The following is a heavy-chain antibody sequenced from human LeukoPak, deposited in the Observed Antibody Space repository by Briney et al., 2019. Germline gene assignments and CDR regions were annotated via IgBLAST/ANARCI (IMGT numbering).Heavy chain of an antibody. CDR3: AKDPYGDYGAFDY. CDR1: GFTFSSYS. CDR2: ISSSSSYI. D-gene: IGHD4-17*01. J-gene: IGHJ4*02. V-gene: IGHV3-21*04. Sequence: TGGSLRLSCAASGFTFSSYSMNWVRQAPGKGLEWVSSISSSSSYIYYADSVKGRFTISRDNAKNSLYLQMNSLRAEDTALYYCAKDPYGDYGAFDYWGQGTLVTVSS.